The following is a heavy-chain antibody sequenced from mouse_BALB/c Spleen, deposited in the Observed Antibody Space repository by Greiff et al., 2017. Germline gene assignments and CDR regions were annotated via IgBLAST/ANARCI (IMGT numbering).Heavy chain of an antibody. D-gene: IGHD2-2*01. CDR1: GYTFTSYD. CDR3: ARGGLRYWYFDD. CDR2: IFPGDGST. V-gene: IGHV1-85*01. J-gene: IGHJ1*01. Sequence: VQLQQPGAELVKPGASVKLSCKASGYTFTSYDINWVRQRPEQGLEWIGWIFPGDGSTKYNEKFKGKATLTTDNSSSTAYMQLSRLTSEDSAVYFCARGGLRYWYFDDWGAGTTVTVSS.